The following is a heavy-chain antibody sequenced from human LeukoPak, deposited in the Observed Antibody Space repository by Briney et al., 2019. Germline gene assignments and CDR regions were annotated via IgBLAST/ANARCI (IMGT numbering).Heavy chain of an antibody. Sequence: PSQTLSLTCAVSGGSISSGGYSWSWIRQPPGKGLEWIGYIYHSGSTYYNPSLKSRVTISVDRSKNQFSLKLSSVTAADTAVYYCARAYCGGDCYSTRLYYFDYWGQGTLVTVSS. CDR3: ARAYCGGDCYSTRLYYFDY. J-gene: IGHJ4*02. D-gene: IGHD2-21*02. V-gene: IGHV4-30-2*01. CDR2: IYHSGST. CDR1: GGSISSGGYS.